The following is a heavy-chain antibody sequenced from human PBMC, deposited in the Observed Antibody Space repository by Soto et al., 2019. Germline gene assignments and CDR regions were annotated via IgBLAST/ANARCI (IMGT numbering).Heavy chain of an antibody. Sequence: EVQLLESGGGLVQPGGSLRLSCAASGFTFSSYAMSWVRQAPGKGLEWVSAISGSGGSTYYADSVKGRFTISRDNSKNTLYLQMTSLRAEDTAVYYCAKDPDVLRFLEWLSPFDYWGQGTLVTVSS. CDR2: ISGSGGST. V-gene: IGHV3-23*01. J-gene: IGHJ4*02. CDR3: AKDPDVLRFLEWLSPFDY. D-gene: IGHD3-3*01. CDR1: GFTFSSYA.